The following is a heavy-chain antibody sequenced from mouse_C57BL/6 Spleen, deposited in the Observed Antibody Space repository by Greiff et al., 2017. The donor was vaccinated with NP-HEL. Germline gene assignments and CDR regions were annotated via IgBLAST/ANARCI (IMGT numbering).Heavy chain of an antibody. CDR1: GYSFTGYY. Sequence: EVQLQESGPELVKPGASVKISCKASGYSFTGYYMNWVKQSPEKSLEWIGEINPSTGGTTYNQKFKAKATLTVDKSSSTAYMQLKSLTSEDSAVYYCARFVTPLDWYFDVWGTGTTVTVSS. D-gene: IGHD2-12*01. V-gene: IGHV1-42*01. CDR2: INPSTGGT. J-gene: IGHJ1*03. CDR3: ARFVTPLDWYFDV.